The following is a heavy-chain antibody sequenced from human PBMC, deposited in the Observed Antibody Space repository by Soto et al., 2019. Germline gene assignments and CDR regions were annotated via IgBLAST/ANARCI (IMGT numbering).Heavy chain of an antibody. D-gene: IGHD5-12*01. V-gene: IGHV4-4*02. J-gene: IGHJ4*02. CDR3: TKNSAYALDY. CDR2: IHHSGGT. CDR1: GGSVSNNNW. Sequence: QVQLQESGPGLVKPSGTLSLSCAVSGGSVSNNNWWSWVRQSPGNGLEWIGEIHHSGGTSYNPSLESRATLSVDKSTNELSLRLNYVTAADTAVYYCTKNSAYALDYWGLGILVTVSS.